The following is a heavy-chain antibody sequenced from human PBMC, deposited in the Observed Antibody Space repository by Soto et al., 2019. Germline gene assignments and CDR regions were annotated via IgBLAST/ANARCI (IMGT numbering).Heavy chain of an antibody. V-gene: IGHV4-31*03. Sequence: QVQLQESGPGLVKPSQTLSLTCTVSGGSISSGGYYWSWIRQHPGKGLEWIGYIYYSGSTYYNPSLKSRVTIFLDTSKNQFSLKLSSVTAADTAVYYCARVESDLGYCSGGSCLSNWFDPWGQGTLVTVSS. J-gene: IGHJ5*02. D-gene: IGHD2-15*01. CDR2: IYYSGST. CDR3: ARVESDLGYCSGGSCLSNWFDP. CDR1: GGSISSGGYY.